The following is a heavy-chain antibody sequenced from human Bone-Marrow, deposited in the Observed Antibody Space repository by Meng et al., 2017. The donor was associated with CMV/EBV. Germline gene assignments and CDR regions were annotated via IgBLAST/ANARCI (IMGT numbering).Heavy chain of an antibody. CDR1: GFTFSSYA. D-gene: IGHD5-24*01. CDR2: ISYDGSNK. V-gene: IGHV3-30*04. Sequence: GEYLKISCAASGFTFSSYAMHWVRQAPGKGLEWVAVISYDGSNKYYADSVKGRFTISRDNSKNTLYLQMNSLRAEDTAVYYCAKERRQDGYNYFDYWGQGTLVTVSS. J-gene: IGHJ4*02. CDR3: AKERRQDGYNYFDY.